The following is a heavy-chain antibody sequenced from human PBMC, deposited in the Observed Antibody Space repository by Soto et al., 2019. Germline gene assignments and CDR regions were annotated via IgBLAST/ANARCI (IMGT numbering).Heavy chain of an antibody. Sequence: ASVKVSCKVSGYTLTELSMHWVRQAPGKGLEWMGGFDPEDGETIYAQKFQGRVTMTEDTSTDTAYMELSSLRSEDTAVYYCATDQSGWLHTAYNWFDPWGQGTLVTVSS. J-gene: IGHJ5*02. CDR3: ATDQSGWLHTAYNWFDP. V-gene: IGHV1-24*01. CDR1: GYTLTELS. D-gene: IGHD5-12*01. CDR2: FDPEDGET.